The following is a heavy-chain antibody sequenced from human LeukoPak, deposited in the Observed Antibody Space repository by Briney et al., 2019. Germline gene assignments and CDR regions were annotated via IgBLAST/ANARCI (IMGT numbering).Heavy chain of an antibody. V-gene: IGHV1-2*02. D-gene: IGHD3-10*01. CDR2: ISPSSGGT. J-gene: IGHJ4*02. Sequence: ASVKVSCKSSGYTFTDYYLHWVRQAPGQGLEWMGWISPSSGGTNYPQTFQGRVTMTRDTSINTAYVELGRLRSDDTAVYYCVREYYRYDYWGQGTLVTVSS. CDR3: VREYYRYDY. CDR1: GYTFTDYY.